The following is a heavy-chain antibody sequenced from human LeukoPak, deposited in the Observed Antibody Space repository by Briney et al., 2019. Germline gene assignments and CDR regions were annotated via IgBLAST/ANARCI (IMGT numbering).Heavy chain of an antibody. CDR3: ARGRDGYYFDY. CDR1: GFTFSYYN. CDR2: ISSSSSYI. J-gene: IGHJ4*02. Sequence: PGGSLRLSCAASGFTFSYYNMNWVRQAPGKGLEWVSSISSSSSYIYYADSVKGRFTISRDNAKNSLYLQMNSLRAEDTAVYYCARGRDGYYFDYWGQGTLVTVSS. D-gene: IGHD5-24*01. V-gene: IGHV3-21*01.